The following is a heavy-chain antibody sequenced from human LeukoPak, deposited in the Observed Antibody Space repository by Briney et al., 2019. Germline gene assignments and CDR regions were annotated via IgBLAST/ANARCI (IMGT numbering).Heavy chain of an antibody. J-gene: IGHJ6*02. CDR2: ISYDGSNK. Sequence: QPGRSLRLSCAASGFTFSSYTMHWVRQAPGKGLEWVAVISYDGSNKYYADSVKGRFTISRDNSKNTLYLQMNSLRAGDTAVYYCARGLHYYYYGMDVWGQGTTVTVSS. D-gene: IGHD3-10*01. CDR3: ARGLHYYYYGMDV. V-gene: IGHV3-30-3*01. CDR1: GFTFSSYT.